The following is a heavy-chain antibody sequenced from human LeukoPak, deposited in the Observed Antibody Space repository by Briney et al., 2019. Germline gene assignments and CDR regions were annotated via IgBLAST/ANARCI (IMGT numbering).Heavy chain of an antibody. CDR1: GFTFRTSW. CDR3: ARGDPLGNY. V-gene: IGHV3-74*01. CDR2: INSDGSNT. Sequence: GGSLRLSCSDSGFTFRTSWMHWVRQGPGKGLLWVAHINSDGSNTAYADSVKSRFTISRDNAKSTLYLQMNSLRSEDTAVYYCARGDPLGNYWGQGTLVTVSS. J-gene: IGHJ4*02. D-gene: IGHD7-27*01.